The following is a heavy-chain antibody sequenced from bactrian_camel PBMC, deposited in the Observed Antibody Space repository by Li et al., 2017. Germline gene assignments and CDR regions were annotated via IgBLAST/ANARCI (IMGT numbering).Heavy chain of an antibody. J-gene: IGHJ6*01. V-gene: IGHV3S53*01. CDR3: VVGFGACPSQLYSGFFGY. D-gene: IGHD5*01. CDR2: IDSDGTT. CDR1: GNTFSNSC. Sequence: HVQLVESGGGSVHAGGSLKLSCAASGNTFSNSCMGWFRQVPGKEREGVAAIDSDGTTLYLPAVEGRFAISKHNTQNTLYLQMNSLKPEDTALYQCVVGFGACPSQLYSGFFGYWGQGTQVTVS.